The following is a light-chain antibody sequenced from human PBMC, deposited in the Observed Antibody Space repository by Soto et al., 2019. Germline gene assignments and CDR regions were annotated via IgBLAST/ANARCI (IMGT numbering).Light chain of an antibody. V-gene: IGLV2-14*03. CDR1: SSDVGGYNF. J-gene: IGLJ2*01. Sequence: QSALTQPASVSGSPGQSITISCTGTSSDVGGYNFVSWYQQHPGKAPKLMLYNVYDRPSGISHRFSGSRSGNTASLTISRLHAEDDAHYYCNSFTSSSPLVFGGGTKVPVL. CDR2: NVY. CDR3: NSFTSSSPLV.